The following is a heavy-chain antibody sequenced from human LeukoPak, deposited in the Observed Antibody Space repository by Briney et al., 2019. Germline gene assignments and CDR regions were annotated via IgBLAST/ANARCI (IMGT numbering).Heavy chain of an antibody. V-gene: IGHV4-30-2*01. CDR1: GGSISSGGYS. CDR2: IYHSGST. Sequence: PSQTLSLTCAVSGGSISSGGYSWSWLRQPPGTGLEWIGYIYHSGSTYYNPSLKSRVTISVDRSKNQFSLKLSSVTAADTAVYYCARSPHPYYYYGMGVWGKGTTVTVSS. J-gene: IGHJ6*04. CDR3: ARSPHPYYYYGMGV.